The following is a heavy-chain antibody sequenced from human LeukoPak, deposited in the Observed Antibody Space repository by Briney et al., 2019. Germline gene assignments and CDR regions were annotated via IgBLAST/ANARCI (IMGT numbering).Heavy chain of an antibody. V-gene: IGHV4-38-2*01. CDR1: GYSISSGDY. D-gene: IGHD2-2*01. Sequence: SETLSLTCAVSGYSISSGDYWGWIRQPPGKGLEWIGRIYHSGSTYYNPSLKSRVTISVDTSKNQFSLRLSSVTAADTAVYYCARVRGYCSGTSCYRYYFHYWGQGTLVTVSS. CDR2: IYHSGST. J-gene: IGHJ4*02. CDR3: ARVRGYCSGTSCYRYYFHY.